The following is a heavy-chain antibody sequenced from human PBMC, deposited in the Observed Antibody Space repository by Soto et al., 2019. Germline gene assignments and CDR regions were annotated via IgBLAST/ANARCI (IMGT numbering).Heavy chain of an antibody. CDR2: IYPGDSDT. CDR3: ARHGVGDILTGQHDY. J-gene: IGHJ4*02. Sequence: GESLKISCKGSGHSFTSYCIGWVRQMPGKGLEWMGIIYPGDSDTRYSPSFQGQVTISADKSISTAYLQWSSLKASDTAMYYCARHGVGDILTGQHDYWGQGTLVTVSS. V-gene: IGHV5-51*01. D-gene: IGHD3-9*01. CDR1: GHSFTSYC.